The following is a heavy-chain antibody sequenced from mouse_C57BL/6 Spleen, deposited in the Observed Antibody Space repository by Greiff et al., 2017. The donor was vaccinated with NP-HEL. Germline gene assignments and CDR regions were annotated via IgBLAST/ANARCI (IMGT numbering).Heavy chain of an antibody. J-gene: IGHJ3*01. CDR1: GYTFTSYW. D-gene: IGHD2-4*01. CDR3: ARGDYDFDWFAY. CDR2: IDPNSGGT. Sequence: QVQLQQPGAELVKPGASVKLSCKASGYTFTSYWMHWVKQRPGRGLEWIGRIDPNSGGTKYNEKFKSKATLTVDKPSNTAYIQLSSLTSEDSAVYYCARGDYDFDWFAYWGQGTLVTVSA. V-gene: IGHV1-72*01.